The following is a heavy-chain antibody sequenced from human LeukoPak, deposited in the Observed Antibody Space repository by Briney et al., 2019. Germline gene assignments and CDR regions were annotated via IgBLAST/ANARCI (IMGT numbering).Heavy chain of an antibody. CDR1: GGTFSSYA. J-gene: IGHJ3*02. CDR2: IIPIFGTA. V-gene: IGHV1-69*05. Sequence: SVKVSCKATGGTFSSYAISWVRQAPGQGLEWMGGIIPIFGTANYAQKFQGRVTITTDESTSTAYMELSSLRSEDTAVYYCARDGVVVPAAILQGGFDIWGQGTMVTVSS. CDR3: ARDGVVVPAAILQGGFDI. D-gene: IGHD2-2*01.